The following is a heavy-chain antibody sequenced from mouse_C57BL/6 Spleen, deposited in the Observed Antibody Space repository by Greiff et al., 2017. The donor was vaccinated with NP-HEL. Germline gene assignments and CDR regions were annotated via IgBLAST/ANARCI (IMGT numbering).Heavy chain of an antibody. CDR1: GYTFTSYW. J-gene: IGHJ4*01. CDR3: ASPYYGNYEGAMDY. Sequence: QVHVKQPGAELVKPGASVKLSCKASGYTFTSYWMHWVKQRPGQGLEWIGMIHPNSGSTNYNEKFKSKATLTVDKSSSTAYMQLSSLTSEDSAVYYCASPYYGNYEGAMDYWGQGTSVTVSS. V-gene: IGHV1-64*01. D-gene: IGHD2-10*01. CDR2: IHPNSGST.